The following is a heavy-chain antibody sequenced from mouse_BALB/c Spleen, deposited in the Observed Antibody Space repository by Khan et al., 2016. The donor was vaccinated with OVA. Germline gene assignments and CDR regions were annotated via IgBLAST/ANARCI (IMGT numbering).Heavy chain of an antibody. CDR2: ITYSGST. V-gene: IGHV3-2*02. D-gene: IGHD3-3*01. CDR3: VRGRTY. CDR1: GYSITSDYA. Sequence: EVQLQESGPGLVKPSQSLSLTCTVTGYSITSDYAWNWIRQFPGNKLEWMGYITYSGSTSYIPSPKSRISITRDTSKNQFFLQLNSVTSEDTATYYCVRGRTYWGQGTLVTVSA. J-gene: IGHJ3*01.